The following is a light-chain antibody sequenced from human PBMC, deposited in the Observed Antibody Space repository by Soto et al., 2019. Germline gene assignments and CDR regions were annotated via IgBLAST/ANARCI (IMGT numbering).Light chain of an antibody. CDR2: DVS. V-gene: IGLV2-14*01. CDR3: SSYTSSSTPLNV. CDR1: SSDVGGYNY. J-gene: IGLJ1*01. Sequence: QSALTQAASVSGSPGQSITISCTGTSSDVGGYNYVSWYQQHPGKAPKLMIYDVSNRPSGVSNRFSGSKSGNTASLTISGLQAEDEADYYCSSYTSSSTPLNVFGTGTKVTVL.